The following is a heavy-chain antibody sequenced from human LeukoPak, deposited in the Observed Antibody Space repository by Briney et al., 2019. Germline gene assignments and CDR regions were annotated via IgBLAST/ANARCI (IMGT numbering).Heavy chain of an antibody. CDR3: ARPTGSYGFDI. J-gene: IGHJ3*02. D-gene: IGHD4-17*01. CDR2: ISGRSESK. V-gene: IGHV3-48*01. CDR1: GFTFSSYN. Sequence: GGSLRLSCAASGFTFSSYNVNWVRQAPGKGLERVSYISGRSESKSYADSVKGRFTISRDNAKNSLYLQMNSLRVEDTALYYCARPTGSYGFDIWGQGAMVTVSS.